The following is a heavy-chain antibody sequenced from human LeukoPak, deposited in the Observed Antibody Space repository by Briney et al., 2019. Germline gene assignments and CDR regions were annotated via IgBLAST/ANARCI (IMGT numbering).Heavy chain of an antibody. CDR1: GFTLSSYW. D-gene: IGHD6-25*01. V-gene: IGHV3-7*01. Sequence: GGSLRLSCAASGFTLSSYWMSWVRQAPGKGLEWVANIKQDGSEKYYVDSVKGRFTISRDNAKNSLYLQMNSLRDEDTAVYYCVRRLDTWGQGTLVTVSS. CDR2: IKQDGSEK. J-gene: IGHJ5*02. CDR3: VRRLDT.